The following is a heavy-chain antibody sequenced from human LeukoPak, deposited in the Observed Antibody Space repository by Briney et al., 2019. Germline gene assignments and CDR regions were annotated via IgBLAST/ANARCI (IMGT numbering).Heavy chain of an antibody. Sequence: ASVKVSCKASGYTFSDYYLHWVRQAPGQGLEWMGWVNPKSGGTKNEQKFQGRVTLTRDTSISTAYMELTRLTSDDTAVYFCARGWGGYETYFDNWAQGTLVTVSS. V-gene: IGHV1-2*02. CDR3: ARGWGGYETYFDN. CDR2: VNPKSGGT. J-gene: IGHJ4*02. D-gene: IGHD5-12*01. CDR1: GYTFSDYY.